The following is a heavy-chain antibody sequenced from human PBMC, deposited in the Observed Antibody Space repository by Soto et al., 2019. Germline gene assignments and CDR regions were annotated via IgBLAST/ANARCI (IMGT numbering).Heavy chain of an antibody. J-gene: IGHJ3*02. CDR3: TRDRIVVVVAALWGDAFDI. CDR2: IRSKAYGGTT. V-gene: IGHV3-49*03. CDR1: GFTFGDYA. D-gene: IGHD2-15*01. Sequence: GGSLRLSCTASGFTFGDYAMSWFRQAPGKGLEWVGFIRSKAYGGTTEYAASVKGRFTISRDDSKSIDYLQMNSLKTEDTAVYYCTRDRIVVVVAALWGDAFDIWGQGTMVTVSS.